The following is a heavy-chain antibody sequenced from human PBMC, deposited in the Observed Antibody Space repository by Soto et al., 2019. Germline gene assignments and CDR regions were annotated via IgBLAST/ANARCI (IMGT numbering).Heavy chain of an antibody. D-gene: IGHD6-6*01. V-gene: IGHV4-39*01. CDR2: IYYSGST. Sequence: SETLSLTCTVSGGSISSSSYYWCWVRQPPGKGLQWIGSIYYSGSTYYNPSLKSRVTISVDTSKNQFSLKLRSVTAADTAMYYCAIYGDSGSYYYYGMDVWGQGTTVTVSS. J-gene: IGHJ6*02. CDR3: AIYGDSGSYYYYGMDV. CDR1: GGSISSSSYY.